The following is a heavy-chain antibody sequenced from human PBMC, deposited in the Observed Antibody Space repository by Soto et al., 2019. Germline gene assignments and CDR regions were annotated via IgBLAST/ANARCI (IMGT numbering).Heavy chain of an antibody. J-gene: IGHJ6*02. CDR1: GFTFSSYG. Sequence: QVQLVESGGGVVQPGRSLRLSCAASGFTFSSYGMHWVRQAPGKGLEWVAVIWYDGSNKYYADSVKGRFTISRDNSKNTLYLQMNSLRAEDTAVYYCAREMGLYYDSSGYLGGPHYGMDVWGQGTTVTVSS. CDR3: AREMGLYYDSSGYLGGPHYGMDV. V-gene: IGHV3-33*01. D-gene: IGHD3-22*01. CDR2: IWYDGSNK.